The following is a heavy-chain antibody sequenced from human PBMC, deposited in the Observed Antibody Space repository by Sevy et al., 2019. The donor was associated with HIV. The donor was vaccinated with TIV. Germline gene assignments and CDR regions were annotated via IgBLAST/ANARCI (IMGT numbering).Heavy chain of an antibody. D-gene: IGHD3-10*01. V-gene: IGHV3-21*01. Sequence: HGGSLRLSCAASGFTFSSYSMNWVRQAPGKGLEWVSSISSSSSYIYYADSVKGRFTISRDNAKNSLYLQMNSLRAEDTAVYYCARPRQGRSGSDAFDIWGQGTMVTVSS. CDR3: ARPRQGRSGSDAFDI. CDR2: ISSSSSYI. J-gene: IGHJ3*02. CDR1: GFTFSSYS.